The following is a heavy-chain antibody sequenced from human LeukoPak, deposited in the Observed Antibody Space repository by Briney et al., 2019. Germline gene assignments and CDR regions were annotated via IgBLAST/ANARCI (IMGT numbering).Heavy chain of an antibody. CDR3: ARDPYSGNYGAYYYYMDV. V-gene: IGHV3-21*06. CDR2: ITSSSSYI. D-gene: IGHD1-26*01. J-gene: IGHJ6*03. Sequence: GGSLRLSCAASGFTFSSYNMNWVRQAPGKGLEWVSSITSSSSYIYYADSVKGRFTISRDNAKNSLYLQMDSLRVEDTAVYYCARDPYSGNYGAYYYYMDVWGKGTTVTISS. CDR1: GFTFSSYN.